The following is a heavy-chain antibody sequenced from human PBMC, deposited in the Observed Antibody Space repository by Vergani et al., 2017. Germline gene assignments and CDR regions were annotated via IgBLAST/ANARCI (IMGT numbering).Heavy chain of an antibody. Sequence: EVQLLESGGGLVQPGGSLRLSCAASGFTFSSYAMSWVRQAPGKGLEWVSAISGSGGRTYYADSVKGRFTIARDNSTNTLYLEMNRLNVDDAAIYYCGKTQGTVVGTWWFDPGGRGTPVTVSS. CDR2: ISGSGGRT. V-gene: IGHV3-23*01. CDR3: GKTQGTVVGTWWFDP. CDR1: GFTFSSYA. J-gene: IGHJ5*02. D-gene: IGHD1-7*01.